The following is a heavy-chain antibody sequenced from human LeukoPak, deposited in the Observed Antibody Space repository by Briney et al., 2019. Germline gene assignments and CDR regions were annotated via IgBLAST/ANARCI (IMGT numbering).Heavy chain of an antibody. CDR2: INPSDGNT. CDR3: ARHRLHRLYYDSSGYYHDAFDI. V-gene: IGHV1-46*01. Sequence: ASVKVSCKASGYTFTSYYMHWVRQAPGQGLEWMGIINPSDGNTTYAQKFQGRVTMTRDTSTSTVYMEMSSLRSEDTAVYYCARHRLHRLYYDSSGYYHDAFDIWGQGTMVTVSS. J-gene: IGHJ3*02. CDR1: GYTFTSYY. D-gene: IGHD3-22*01.